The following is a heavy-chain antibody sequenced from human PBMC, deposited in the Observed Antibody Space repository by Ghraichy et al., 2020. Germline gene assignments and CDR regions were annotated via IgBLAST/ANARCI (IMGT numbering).Heavy chain of an antibody. J-gene: IGHJ4*02. D-gene: IGHD6-13*01. Sequence: SETLSLTCTVSGGSISSYYWSWIRQPPGKGLEWIGYIYYSGSTNYNPSLKSRVTISVDTSKNQFSLKLSSVTAADTAVYYCATSPYSSSRYPPSTYYFDYWGQGTLVTVSS. CDR2: IYYSGST. V-gene: IGHV4-59*01. CDR3: ATSPYSSSRYPPSTYYFDY. CDR1: GGSISSYY.